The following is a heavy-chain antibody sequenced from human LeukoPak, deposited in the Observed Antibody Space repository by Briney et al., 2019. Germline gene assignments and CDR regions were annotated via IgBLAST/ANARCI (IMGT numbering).Heavy chain of an antibody. CDR2: ISGSGSST. J-gene: IGHJ4*02. V-gene: IGHV3-23*01. CDR1: GFTFGSNS. Sequence: PGGSLSFSGAASGFTFGSNSLGWVRQAPGKERKGGSAISGSGSSTNYADSLKGRFTISRDDSKNTLYLQMNSLRAEDTAIYYCAKGNWGGEYIFDFWGQGTLVTVSS. D-gene: IGHD7-27*01. CDR3: AKGNWGGEYIFDF.